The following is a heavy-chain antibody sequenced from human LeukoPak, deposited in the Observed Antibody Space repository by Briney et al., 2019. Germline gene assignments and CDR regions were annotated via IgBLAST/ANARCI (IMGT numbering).Heavy chain of an antibody. CDR2: IYHGGST. V-gene: IGHV4-4*02. CDR3: ARIRGSSDDY. Sequence: NPGETLSLTCAVSGVSISSNNWWSWVRPPPGRGLEWIGEIYHGGSTNYNPSLKSRVTISVDKSKNQFSLKLSSVTAADTAVYYCARIRGSSDDYWGQGTLVTVSS. D-gene: IGHD6-19*01. CDR1: GVSISSNNW. J-gene: IGHJ4*02.